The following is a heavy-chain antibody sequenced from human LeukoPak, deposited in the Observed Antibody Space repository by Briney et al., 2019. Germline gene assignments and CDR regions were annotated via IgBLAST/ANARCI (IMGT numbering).Heavy chain of an antibody. CDR1: GYTFIDYY. J-gene: IGHJ4*02. CDR2: VDPEDGDT. D-gene: IGHD6-19*01. Sequence: ATVKISCKASGYTFIDYYIHWVRQAPGKGLEWIGRVDPEDGDTVYAERFRGRVTIIADTSTDTSYIVVSSLRSDDTAMFYCAIGSSAYWVYSWGQGTLVTVSS. CDR3: AIGSSAYWVYS. V-gene: IGHV1-69-2*01.